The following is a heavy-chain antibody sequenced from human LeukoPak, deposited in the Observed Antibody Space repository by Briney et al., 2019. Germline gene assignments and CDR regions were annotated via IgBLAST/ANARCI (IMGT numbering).Heavy chain of an antibody. D-gene: IGHD1-14*01. CDR1: GGSISSYY. CDR3: ARGSRYPDY. CDR2: IYYSGST. V-gene: IGHV4-59*01. Sequence: PSETLSLTCTVSGGSISSYYWSWLRQPPGKGLEWIGCIYYSGSTNYNPSLKSRVTISVDTSKNQFSLKLSSVTAADTAVYYCARGSRYPDYWGQGTLVTVSS. J-gene: IGHJ4*02.